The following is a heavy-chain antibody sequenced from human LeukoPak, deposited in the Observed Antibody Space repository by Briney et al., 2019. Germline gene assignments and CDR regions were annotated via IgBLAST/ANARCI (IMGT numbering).Heavy chain of an antibody. CDR3: ARGLSHLSGEAFDY. CDR1: GGSFSGYY. CDR2: INHSGST. J-gene: IGHJ4*02. D-gene: IGHD3-10*01. V-gene: IGHV4-34*01. Sequence: SETLSLTCAVYGGSFSGYYWSWIRQPPGKGLEWIGEINHSGSTNYNPSLKSRVTISVDTSKNQLSLKLSSVTAADTAVYYCARGLSHLSGEAFDYWGQGTLVTVSS.